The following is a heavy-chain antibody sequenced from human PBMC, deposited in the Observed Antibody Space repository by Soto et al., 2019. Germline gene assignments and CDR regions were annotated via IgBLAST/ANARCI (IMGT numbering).Heavy chain of an antibody. J-gene: IGHJ3*02. CDR1: GFPFSSYA. V-gene: IGHV3-23*01. Sequence: EMQLLESGGGLVQPGGSLRLSCVASGFPFSSYAMSWVRQTPGKGLEWVSGISGSGGRTYADSVKGRFTISRDNSNNTLSLQMHILRVEDTAVYFCAKGGYYSLFDIWGQGTMVTVSA. D-gene: IGHD3-16*01. CDR2: ISGSGGRT. CDR3: AKGGYYSLFDI.